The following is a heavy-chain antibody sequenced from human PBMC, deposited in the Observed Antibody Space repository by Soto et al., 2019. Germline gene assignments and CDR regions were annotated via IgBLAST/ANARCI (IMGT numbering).Heavy chain of an antibody. J-gene: IGHJ4*02. D-gene: IGHD6-13*01. CDR1: GFTFSSYS. V-gene: IGHV3-48*01. CDR3: ARARSTAAGLFDY. CDR2: ISSSSNTI. Sequence: GGSLRLSCAASGFTFSSYSMNWVRQAPGKGLEWVSYISSSSNTIYYADSVKGRFTISRDNSKNTLYLQMNSLRAEDTAVYYCARARSTAAGLFDYWGLGTLVTVS.